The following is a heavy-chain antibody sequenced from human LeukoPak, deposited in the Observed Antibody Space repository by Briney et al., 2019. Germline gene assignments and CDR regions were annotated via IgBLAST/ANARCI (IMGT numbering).Heavy chain of an antibody. V-gene: IGHV3-74*01. J-gene: IGHJ4*02. CDR1: GFTSSSYW. CDR2: INSDGSST. D-gene: IGHD4-17*01. Sequence: GGSLRLSCAASGFTSSSYWMHWVRQAPGKGLVWVSRINSDGSSTSYADSVKGRFTISRDNAKNTLYLQMNSLRAEDTAVYYCARASTVTDYFDYWGQGTLVTVSS. CDR3: ARASTVTDYFDY.